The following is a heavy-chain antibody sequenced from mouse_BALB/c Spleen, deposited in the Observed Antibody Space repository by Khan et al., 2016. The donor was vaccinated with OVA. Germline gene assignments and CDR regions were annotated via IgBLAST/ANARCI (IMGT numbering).Heavy chain of an antibody. D-gene: IGHD2-14*01. CDR2: INPSNGYT. CDR3: VRDGAYHRNDGWFAY. Sequence: QVQLQQSGAELARPGASVKMSCKASGYTFTSYTIHWIKKRPGQGPEWIGYINPSNGYTNYNQKFKDKATLTTDKSSTTAYLQLSSLTSDDSAVYSCVRDGAYHRNDGWFAYWGQGTLVTVSA. V-gene: IGHV1-4*01. J-gene: IGHJ3*01. CDR1: GYTFTSYT.